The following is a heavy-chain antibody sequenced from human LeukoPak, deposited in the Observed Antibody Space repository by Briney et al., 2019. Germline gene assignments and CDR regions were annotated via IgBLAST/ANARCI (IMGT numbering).Heavy chain of an antibody. Sequence: GGSLRLSCAASGFTFSSYWMSWVRQAPGKGLEWVAKIKQDGSEKKYVDSVKGRFTISRDNAKNSLYLQMNSLRAEDTAVYYCARGTGYYVFDYWGQGTLVTVSS. J-gene: IGHJ4*02. CDR3: ARGTGYYVFDY. V-gene: IGHV3-7*01. D-gene: IGHD3-10*02. CDR2: IKQDGSEK. CDR1: GFTFSSYW.